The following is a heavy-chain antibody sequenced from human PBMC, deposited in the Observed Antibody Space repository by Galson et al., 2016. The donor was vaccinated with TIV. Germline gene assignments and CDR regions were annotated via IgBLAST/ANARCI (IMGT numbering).Heavy chain of an antibody. J-gene: IGHJ4*02. CDR3: AKMDSSGFDYVRRFDF. CDR1: GLTFSSFA. V-gene: IGHV3-23*01. Sequence: SLRLSCAASGLTFSSFAFSWVRQAPGKGLEWVSAITVSGANTYYTDSVKGRFTVSRDNSKNTLYLQMSSLRADDTAVYFCAKMDSSGFDYVRRFDFWGQGTLATVSS. CDR2: ITVSGANT. D-gene: IGHD3-22*01.